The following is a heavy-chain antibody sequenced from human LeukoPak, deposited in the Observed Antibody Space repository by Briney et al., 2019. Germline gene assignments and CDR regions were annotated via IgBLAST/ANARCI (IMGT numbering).Heavy chain of an antibody. CDR1: GGSMSHH. Sequence: SETLSLTCTVSGGSMSHHWSWIRQSPGKGLEWIGYISHTASTNYNPSLKSRVTLSIDTSKSQLSFQLTSVTAADTAVYYCAREKSPERKTWLQLGAFDVWGQGTVVTVSS. V-gene: IGHV4-59*11. CDR3: AREKSPERKTWLQLGAFDV. CDR2: ISHTAST. D-gene: IGHD5-24*01. J-gene: IGHJ3*01.